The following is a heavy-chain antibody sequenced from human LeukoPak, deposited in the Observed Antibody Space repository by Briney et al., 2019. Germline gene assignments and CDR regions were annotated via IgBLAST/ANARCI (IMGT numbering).Heavy chain of an antibody. D-gene: IGHD3-10*01. CDR3: AGKYGSGSYYDAQPFDY. V-gene: IGHV1-2*02. J-gene: IGHJ4*02. Sequence: ASVKVSCKASGYTFTGYYMHWVRQAPGQGLEWMGWINPNSGGTNYAQKFQGRVTMTRDTSISTAYMELSRLRSDDTAVYYCAGKYGSGSYYDAQPFDYWGQGTLVTVSS. CDR2: INPNSGGT. CDR1: GYTFTGYY.